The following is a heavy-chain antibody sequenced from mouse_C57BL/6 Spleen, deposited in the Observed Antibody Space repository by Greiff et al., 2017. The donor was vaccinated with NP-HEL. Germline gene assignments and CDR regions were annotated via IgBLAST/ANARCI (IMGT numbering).Heavy chain of an antibody. CDR1: GYTFTSYG. CDR3: ASKEAGYYAMDY. Sequence: VQRVESGAELARPGASVKLSCKASGYTFTSYGISWVKQRTGQGLEWIGEIYPRSGNTYYNEKFKGKATLTADKSSSTAYMELRSLTSEDSAVYFCASKEAGYYAMDYWGQGTSVTVSS. V-gene: IGHV1-81*01. J-gene: IGHJ4*01. CDR2: IYPRSGNT.